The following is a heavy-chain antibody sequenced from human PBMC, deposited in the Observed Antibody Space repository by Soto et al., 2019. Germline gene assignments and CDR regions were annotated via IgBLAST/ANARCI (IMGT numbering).Heavy chain of an antibody. CDR3: ARSAVRRPCSGGSCYSRSDY. V-gene: IGHV1-18*01. D-gene: IGHD2-15*01. CDR2: ISAYNGNT. J-gene: IGHJ4*02. CDR1: GYTFTSYG. Sequence: ASVKVSCKASGYTFTSYGISWVRQVPGQGLEWMGWISAYNGNTNYAQKLQGRVIMTTDTSTSTAYMELRSLRSDDTAVYYCARSAVRRPCSGGSCYSRSDYWGQGTLVTVSS.